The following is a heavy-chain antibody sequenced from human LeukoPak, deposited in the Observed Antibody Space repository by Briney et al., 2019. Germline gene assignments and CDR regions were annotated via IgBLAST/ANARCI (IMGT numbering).Heavy chain of an antibody. D-gene: IGHD3-22*01. V-gene: IGHV4-59*08. CDR1: GGSISGYY. J-gene: IGHJ4*02. Sequence: PSETLSLTCTVSGGSISGYYWCWMRQPQGKGLEWIGYIYYSGSTNYNPSLKSRVTMSVDTSENQFSLKLNSVTAADTAVYYCARYDSSGLDYWGQGTLVTVSS. CDR3: ARYDSSGLDY. CDR2: IYYSGST.